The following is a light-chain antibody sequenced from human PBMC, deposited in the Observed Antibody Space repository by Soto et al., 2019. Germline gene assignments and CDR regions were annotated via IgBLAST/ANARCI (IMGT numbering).Light chain of an antibody. CDR3: EQSYSRPLT. J-gene: IGKJ3*01. CDR1: QYISSY. CDR2: GAS. Sequence: IQMTQSPSSLSASVGDRVTITCRASQYISSYVNWYQQKPGKAPKFLIYGASDLQRGVPSRFSGSESGTDFTLTINSLQPKDFATYYCEQSYSRPLTFGRGTKLDIK. V-gene: IGKV1-39*01.